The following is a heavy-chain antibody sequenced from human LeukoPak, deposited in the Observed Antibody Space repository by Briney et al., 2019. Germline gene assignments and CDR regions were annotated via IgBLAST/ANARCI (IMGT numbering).Heavy chain of an antibody. J-gene: IGHJ4*02. CDR2: ISHDESNQ. Sequence: GGSLRLSCAASGFTFSSYGMHWVRQAPGKGLEWVAVISHDESNQYYADSVKGRFTISRDNSKNKLYLQMNSLRAEDTAVYYCAKGRYFYEKSGFYNWGQGTLVTVSS. D-gene: IGHD3-9*01. CDR3: AKGRYFYEKSGFYN. CDR1: GFTFSSYG. V-gene: IGHV3-30*18.